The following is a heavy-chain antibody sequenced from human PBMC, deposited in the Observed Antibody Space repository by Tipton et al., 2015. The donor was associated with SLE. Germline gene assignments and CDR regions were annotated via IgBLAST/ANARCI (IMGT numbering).Heavy chain of an antibody. Sequence: TLSLTCTVSGGSISSHYWSWIRQPPGKGLEWIGYIYYSGSTNYNPSLKSRVTISVDTSKNQFSLKLSSVTAADTAVYYCAREGSWSVAVAATGAFDLWGQGTMVTVSS. J-gene: IGHJ3*01. D-gene: IGHD6-19*01. V-gene: IGHV4-59*11. CDR3: AREGSWSVAVAATGAFDL. CDR1: GGSISSHY. CDR2: IYYSGST.